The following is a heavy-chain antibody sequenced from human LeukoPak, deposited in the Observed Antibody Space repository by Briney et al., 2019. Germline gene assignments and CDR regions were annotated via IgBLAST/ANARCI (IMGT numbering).Heavy chain of an antibody. Sequence: SETLSLTCTVSGGSISSGSYYWSWIRQPAGKGLEWIGRIYTSGSTNYNPYLKSRVTISVDTSKNQFSMKLSSVTAADTAVYYCASSSTAVAVIDYWGQGTLVTVSS. CDR2: IYTSGST. CDR3: ASSSTAVAVIDY. CDR1: GGSISSGSYY. J-gene: IGHJ4*02. V-gene: IGHV4-61*02. D-gene: IGHD6-19*01.